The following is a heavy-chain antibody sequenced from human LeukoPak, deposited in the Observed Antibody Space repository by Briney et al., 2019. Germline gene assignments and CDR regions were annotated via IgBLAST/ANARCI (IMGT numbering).Heavy chain of an antibody. CDR2: INHSGST. D-gene: IGHD3-22*01. CDR1: GGSFSGYY. CDR3: ARGRGSTMILKLYYFDY. Sequence: SETLSLTCAVYGGSFSGYYWSWIRQPPGKGLEWIGEINHSGSTNYNPSLKSRVTISVDTSKNQFSLKLSSVTAADTAVYYCARGRGSTMILKLYYFDYWGQGTLVTVSS. J-gene: IGHJ4*02. V-gene: IGHV4-34*01.